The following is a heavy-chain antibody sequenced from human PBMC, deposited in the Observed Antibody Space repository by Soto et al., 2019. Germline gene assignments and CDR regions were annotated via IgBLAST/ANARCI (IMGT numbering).Heavy chain of an antibody. CDR2: ISSSANTK. Sequence: GGSLRLSCAASGFTFSSYEMNWVRQAPGKGLEWVSYISSSANTKYYADSVKGRFTISRDNAKNSLYLQMNSLRAEDTAVYYCARDRSGAPAMVFLDSMDVWGQGTTVTVSS. V-gene: IGHV3-48*03. CDR3: ARDRSGAPAMVFLDSMDV. D-gene: IGHD5-18*01. CDR1: GFTFSSYE. J-gene: IGHJ6*02.